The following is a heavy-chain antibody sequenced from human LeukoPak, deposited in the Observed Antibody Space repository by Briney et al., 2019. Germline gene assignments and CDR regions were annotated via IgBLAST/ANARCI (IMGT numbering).Heavy chain of an antibody. CDR1: GGSISSSSYY. CDR2: IYYSGST. CDR3: ARPRELGDYPAAFDI. V-gene: IGHV4-39*01. J-gene: IGHJ3*02. D-gene: IGHD4-17*01. Sequence: PSETLSLTCTVSGGSISSSSYYWGWLRQPPGKGLEWIGSIYYSGSTYYNPSLKSRVTISVDTSKSQFSLKLSSVTAADTAVYYCARPRELGDYPAAFDIWGQGTMVTVSS.